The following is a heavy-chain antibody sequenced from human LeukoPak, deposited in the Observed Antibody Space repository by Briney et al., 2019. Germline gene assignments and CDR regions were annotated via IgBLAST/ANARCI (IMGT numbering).Heavy chain of an antibody. CDR1: GFTFSSYA. Sequence: GSLRLSCAASGFTFSSYAMSWVRQAPGKGLEWIGSIYYSGSTNYNPSLKSRVTISVDTSKNQFSLKLSSVTAADTAVYYCARGSFSGWYGPYYYYMDVWGKGTTVTISS. D-gene: IGHD6-19*01. V-gene: IGHV4-59*01. J-gene: IGHJ6*03. CDR3: ARGSFSGWYGPYYYYMDV. CDR2: IYYSGST.